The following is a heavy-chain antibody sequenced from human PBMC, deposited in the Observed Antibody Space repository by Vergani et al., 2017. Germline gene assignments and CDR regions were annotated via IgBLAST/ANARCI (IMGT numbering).Heavy chain of an antibody. Sequence: QVQLQESGPGLVKPSQTLSLTCTVSGGSISSGGYYWSWIRQHPGKGLEWIGYIYSSGSTYYNPSLKSRVIISVDTSKNQFSLKLSSLTAADTAVYSCASDGSSSSGGNWCDPWGQGTLVTVSS. CDR2: IYSSGST. CDR1: GGSISSGGYY. V-gene: IGHV4-31*03. CDR3: ASDGSSSSGGNWCDP. J-gene: IGHJ5*02. D-gene: IGHD6-6*01.